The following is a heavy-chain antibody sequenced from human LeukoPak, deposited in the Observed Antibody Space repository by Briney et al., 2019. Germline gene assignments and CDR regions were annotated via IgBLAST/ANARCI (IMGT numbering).Heavy chain of an antibody. CDR2: ISSDSKYI. CDR3: ARGHSGSYQRNDAFDI. J-gene: IGHJ3*02. Sequence: GGALRLSCAASGFSFSVYCMIWVRQVTGKGLEWFSSISSDSKYIYYAGSMKGRFAVSRDNARNSLSLQMDSPGAEDTAIDYCARGHSGSYQRNDAFDIWGQGTMVTVSS. D-gene: IGHD1-26*01. CDR1: GFSFSVYC. V-gene: IGHV3-21*01.